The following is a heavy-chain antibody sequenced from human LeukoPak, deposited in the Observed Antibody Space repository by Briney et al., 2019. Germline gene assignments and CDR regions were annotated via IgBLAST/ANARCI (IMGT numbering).Heavy chain of an antibody. CDR1: GGTFSSYA. CDR3: ARVDFWSGYTHYYYYYGMDV. J-gene: IGHJ6*02. Sequence: SVKVSCKASGGTFSSYAISWVRQAPGQGLEWMGRIIPILGIANYAQKFQGRVTITADKSTSTAYMELSSLRSEDTAVYYCARVDFWSGYTHYYYYYGMDVWGQGTTATVSS. CDR2: IIPILGIA. V-gene: IGHV1-69*04. D-gene: IGHD3-3*01.